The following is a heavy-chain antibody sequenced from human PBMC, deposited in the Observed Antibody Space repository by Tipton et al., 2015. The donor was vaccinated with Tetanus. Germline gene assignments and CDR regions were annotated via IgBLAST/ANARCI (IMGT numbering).Heavy chain of an antibody. J-gene: IGHJ5*01. CDR1: GFNFHDFA. CDR2: ISSSAGPI. CDR3: AKGGFGGALNIGFDS. V-gene: IGHV3-9*01. Sequence: LSLTCSASGFNFHDFAMHWVRQAPGKGLEWVSGISSSAGPIGFAESVKGRFTISRDNARNSLYLEMNNVRPEDTAFYYCAKGGFGGALNIGFDSWGQGTLVTVSS. D-gene: IGHD3-3*01.